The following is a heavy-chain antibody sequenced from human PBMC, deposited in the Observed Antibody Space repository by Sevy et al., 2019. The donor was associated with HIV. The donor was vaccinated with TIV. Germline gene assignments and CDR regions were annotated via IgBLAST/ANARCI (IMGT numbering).Heavy chain of an antibody. CDR3: ARGIRLETGFDY. CDR1: GFTFSYYD. J-gene: IGHJ4*02. V-gene: IGHV3-13*01. D-gene: IGHD6-19*01. Sequence: GGSLRLSCAASGFTFSYYDMHWVRQVTGKGLEWVSDYGTGGDTYYPDSVKGRFTISRENAKNSLYLQMDSLRAGDTGVYYCARGIRLETGFDYWGQGTLVTVSS. CDR2: YGTGGDT.